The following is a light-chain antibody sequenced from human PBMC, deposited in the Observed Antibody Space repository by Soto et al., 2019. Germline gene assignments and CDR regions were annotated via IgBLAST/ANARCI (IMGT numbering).Light chain of an antibody. J-gene: IGKJ1*01. Sequence: DIQMTQSPSTLAASVWDRVTITSRASQSISSWLAWYQQKPGKAPKLLINKASSLESGVPSRFSGSGSGTEFTLTISSLQPDDFATYYCQHFNSYPWTFGQGTKVDIK. CDR2: KAS. CDR1: QSISSW. CDR3: QHFNSYPWT. V-gene: IGKV1-5*03.